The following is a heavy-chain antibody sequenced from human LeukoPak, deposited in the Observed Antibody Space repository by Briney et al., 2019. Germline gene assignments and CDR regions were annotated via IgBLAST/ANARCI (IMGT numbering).Heavy chain of an antibody. Sequence: ASVKVSCKASGYTFTSYAISWVRQAPGQGLEWMGWISAYNGNTNYAQKLQGRVTMTTDTSTSTAYMELRSLRSDDTAVYYCARDDLTYYYDSSGYLDYWGQGTLVTVSS. CDR1: GYTFTSYA. CDR2: ISAYNGNT. CDR3: ARDDLTYYYDSSGYLDY. J-gene: IGHJ4*02. D-gene: IGHD3-22*01. V-gene: IGHV1-18*01.